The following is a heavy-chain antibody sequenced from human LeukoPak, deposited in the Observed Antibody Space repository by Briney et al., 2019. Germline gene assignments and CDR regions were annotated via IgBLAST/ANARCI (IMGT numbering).Heavy chain of an antibody. CDR3: ARDQRMTTVTSYYFDY. J-gene: IGHJ4*02. V-gene: IGHV1-18*01. CDR2: ISAYNGNT. D-gene: IGHD4-11*01. CDR1: GYTFTSYG. Sequence: ASVKVSCKASGYTFTSYGISWARQAPGQGLEWMGWISAYNGNTNYAQKLQGRVTMTTDTSTSTAYMELSSLRSEDTAVYYCARDQRMTTVTSYYFDYWGQGTLVTVSS.